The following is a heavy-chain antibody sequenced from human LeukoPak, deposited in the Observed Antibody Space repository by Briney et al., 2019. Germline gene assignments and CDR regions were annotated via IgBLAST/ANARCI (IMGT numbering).Heavy chain of an antibody. D-gene: IGHD6-19*01. CDR2: INQNGGSI. CDR3: ASLLVAGVASVDY. J-gene: IGHJ4*02. Sequence: GGSLRLSCAASGFTFNSHWMNWVRQVPGKGLEWVGIINQNGGSIGYGESVKGRFTISRDNAKNSLYLQMNSLRAEDTAVYYCASLLVAGVASVDYWGQGTLVTVSS. V-gene: IGHV3-7*03. CDR1: GFTFNSHW.